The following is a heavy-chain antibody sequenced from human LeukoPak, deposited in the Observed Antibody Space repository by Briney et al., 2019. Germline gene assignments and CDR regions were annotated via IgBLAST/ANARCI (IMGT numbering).Heavy chain of an antibody. CDR2: IYYNGYT. CDR1: GASISSTSHH. D-gene: IGHD6-25*01. V-gene: IGHV4-39*01. CDR3: ARLEWGSAGSGSFDH. Sequence: SETLSLTCTVSGASISSTSHHWGWIRQPPGKGLEWIGAIYYNGYTYYNPSLRSRVTISVITSKNQFSLKLSPVTAADTAVYYCARLEWGSAGSGSFDHWGHGTLVTVSS. J-gene: IGHJ4*01.